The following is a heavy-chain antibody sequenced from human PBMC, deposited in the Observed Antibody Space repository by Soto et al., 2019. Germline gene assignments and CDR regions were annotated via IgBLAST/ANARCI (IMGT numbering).Heavy chain of an antibody. CDR2: ISAYNVNT. CDR3: AGDGGVQARFDP. Sequence: QVQLVQSGAEVKKPGASVKVSCKASGYTFTSYGISWVRQAPGQGLKWMGWISAYNVNTNYAQKLQRRVTMTTDTSTRTGYMELGSLRSDDTAVYYCAGDGGVQARFDPWGQGTLVTVSS. CDR1: GYTFTSYG. J-gene: IGHJ5*02. D-gene: IGHD2-8*02. V-gene: IGHV1-18*01.